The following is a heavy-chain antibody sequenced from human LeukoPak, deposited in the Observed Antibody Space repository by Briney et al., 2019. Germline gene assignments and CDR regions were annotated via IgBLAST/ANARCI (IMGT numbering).Heavy chain of an antibody. J-gene: IGHJ6*03. CDR3: VKDCPGDSSPEGVCHYYMDV. Sequence: GGSLRLSCAASGFTFNSNGMHWVRQAPGKRLEWVAFIRYDGNIKYYADSVKGRFTISRDNSKNTLYLQMNSLRGDDTAVYYCVKDCPGDSSPEGVCHYYMDVWGKGTTVTVSS. V-gene: IGHV3-30*02. D-gene: IGHD6-13*01. CDR2: IRYDGNIK. CDR1: GFTFNSNG.